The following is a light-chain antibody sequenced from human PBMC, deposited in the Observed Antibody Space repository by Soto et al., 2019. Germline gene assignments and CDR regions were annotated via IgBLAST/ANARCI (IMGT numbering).Light chain of an antibody. CDR1: SSDVGGYNY. CDR3: SSYTSSSTRV. CDR2: DVS. Sequence: QSVLTQPASVSGSPGQWITISCTGSSSDVGGYNYVSWYQQHPGKAPKLMIYDVSNRPSGVSNRFSGSESGNTASLTISGLQADDEADYYCSSYTSSSTRVFGTGTKLTVL. J-gene: IGLJ1*01. V-gene: IGLV2-14*01.